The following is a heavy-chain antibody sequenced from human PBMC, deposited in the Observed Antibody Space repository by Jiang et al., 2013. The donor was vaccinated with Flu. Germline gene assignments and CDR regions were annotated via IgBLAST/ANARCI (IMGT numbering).Heavy chain of an antibody. V-gene: IGHV4-59*08. CDR3: ARRSSTWNFDS. D-gene: IGHD6-13*01. CDR1: GDSISSFF. CDR2: LSYSGNT. Sequence: SGDSISSFFWSWLRQAPGKGLEWIGSLSYSGNTNYNPSLKSRVTISLDASLNQFSLKLTSVTAADTAVYYCARRSSTWNFDSWGRGTLVTVSS. J-gene: IGHJ4*02.